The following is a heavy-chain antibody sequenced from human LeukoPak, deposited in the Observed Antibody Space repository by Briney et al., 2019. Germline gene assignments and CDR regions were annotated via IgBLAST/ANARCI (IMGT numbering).Heavy chain of an antibody. CDR2: IWYDGSNK. D-gene: IGHD5-12*01. V-gene: IGHV3-33*01. Sequence: GGSLRLSCAASGFTFSSYGMHWVRQAPGKGLEWVAVIWYDGSNKYYADSVKGRFTISRDNSKNTLYLQMNSLRAEDTAVYYCAREGWLRSYLTYYYYGMDVWGKGTTVTVSS. CDR1: GFTFSSYG. J-gene: IGHJ6*04. CDR3: AREGWLRSYLTYYYYGMDV.